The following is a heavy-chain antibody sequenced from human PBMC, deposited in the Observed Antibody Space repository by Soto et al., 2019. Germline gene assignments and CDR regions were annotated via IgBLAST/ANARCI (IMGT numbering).Heavy chain of an antibody. Sequence: SETLSLTCTVSGGSISSYYWSWIRQPPGKGLDWIGYIYYSGSTNYNPSLKSRVTISVDTSKNQFSLKLSSVTAADTAVYYCARGDYDSSGEFDYWGQGTLVTVAS. CDR3: ARGDYDSSGEFDY. D-gene: IGHD3-22*01. V-gene: IGHV4-59*01. J-gene: IGHJ4*02. CDR1: GGSISSYY. CDR2: IYYSGST.